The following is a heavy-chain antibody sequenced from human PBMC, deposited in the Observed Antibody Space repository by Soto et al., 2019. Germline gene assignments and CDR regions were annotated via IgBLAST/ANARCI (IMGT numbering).Heavy chain of an antibody. J-gene: IGHJ4*02. CDR2: IYYSGST. Sequence: SETLSLTCTVSGGSISSYYWSWIRQPPGKGLEWIGYIYYSGSTNYNPSLKSRVTISVDTSKNQFSLNLTSVTAADTAVYYCARGRGYSGYESTYYFDYWGQGTLVTVSS. CDR3: ARGRGYSGYESTYYFDY. V-gene: IGHV4-59*01. D-gene: IGHD5-12*01. CDR1: GGSISSYY.